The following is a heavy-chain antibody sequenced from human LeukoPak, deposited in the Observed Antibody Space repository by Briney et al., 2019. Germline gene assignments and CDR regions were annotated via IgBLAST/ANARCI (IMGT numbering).Heavy chain of an antibody. D-gene: IGHD3-22*01. V-gene: IGHV4-30-2*01. CDR2: IYHSGST. Sequence: SQTLSLTCAVSGGSISSGGYSWSWLRQPPGKGLEWIGYIYHSGSTYYNPSLKSRVTISVDRSKNQFSLKLSSVTAADTAVYYCARADSSGYYWPLFDYWGQGTLVTVSS. CDR1: GGSISSGGYS. J-gene: IGHJ4*02. CDR3: ARADSSGYYWPLFDY.